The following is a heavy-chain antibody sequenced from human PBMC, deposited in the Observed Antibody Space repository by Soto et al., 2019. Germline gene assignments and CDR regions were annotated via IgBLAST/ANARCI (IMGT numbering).Heavy chain of an antibody. D-gene: IGHD6-19*01. J-gene: IGHJ3*02. CDR1: EFTHTTYW. CDR3: ARVVDPSFGSGDYSLDAFDM. Sequence: GGSLRHSCAASEFTHTTYWPHWVRQSQGKGLLWVSWVHGGETYATYADSVKGRFTSSRDNTKNTVVLQMNGLQAHDTAVYYGARVVDPSFGSGDYSLDAFDMGGQGTMVTVSS. V-gene: IGHV3-74*01. CDR2: VHGGETYA.